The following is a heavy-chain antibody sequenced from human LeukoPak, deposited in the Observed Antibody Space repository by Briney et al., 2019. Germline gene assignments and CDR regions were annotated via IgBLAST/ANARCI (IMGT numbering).Heavy chain of an antibody. CDR1: GYSFTNYW. CDR3: ARGRAVAGSDFDF. D-gene: IGHD6-19*01. J-gene: IGHJ4*02. Sequence: GESLKISCKGSGYSFTNYWIGWVRQMPGKGLEWKGIIYPGDSDTRYSPSFQGQVTISADKSISTAYLQWSSLKASDTAMYYCARGRAVAGSDFDFWGQGTLVTVSS. V-gene: IGHV5-51*01. CDR2: IYPGDSDT.